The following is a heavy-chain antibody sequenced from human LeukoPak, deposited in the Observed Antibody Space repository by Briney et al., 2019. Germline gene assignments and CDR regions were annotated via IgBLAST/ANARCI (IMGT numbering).Heavy chain of an antibody. CDR1: GFTFSSCG. Sequence: PGGSLRLSCAASGFTFSSCGMHWVRQAPGKGLEWGAVISFDGSNKYYADSVKGRFTISRDNSKNMLYLQLNSLRAEDTAVFYCARDDTLGYDSSGYYYVSAFDIWGQGTMVTVSS. CDR3: ARDDTLGYDSSGYYYVSAFDI. CDR2: ISFDGSNK. D-gene: IGHD3-22*01. V-gene: IGHV3-30*03. J-gene: IGHJ3*02.